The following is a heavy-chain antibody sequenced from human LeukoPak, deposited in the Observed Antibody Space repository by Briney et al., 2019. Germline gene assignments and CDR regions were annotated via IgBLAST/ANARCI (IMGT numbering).Heavy chain of an antibody. CDR2: VHLSGAS. Sequence: SETLSLTCAVSGGSILTTNWWSWVRQPPGKGLEWIGEVHLSGASNYNPSLKSRVTMSIDKSKNQLSLELTSVTAADTAIYYCTRESGAFSPFGFWGQGTLVTVSS. J-gene: IGHJ4*02. CDR3: TRESGAFSPFGF. D-gene: IGHD1-26*01. CDR1: GGSILTTNW. V-gene: IGHV4-4*02.